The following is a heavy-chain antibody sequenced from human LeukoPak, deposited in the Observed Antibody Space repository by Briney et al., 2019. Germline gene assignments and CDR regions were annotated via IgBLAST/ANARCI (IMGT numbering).Heavy chain of an antibody. Sequence: GGSLRISCAASGFTFSSYSMNWVRQAPGKGLESVSSISSGSSWMHSADSLKGRFTKSRDNAKNSLYLQLNSLRAEDTAVYYCARGAQIVVSPAAQARPGPSGVDYWGQGTMVSACS. CDR3: ARGAQIVVSPAAQARPGPSGVDY. V-gene: IGHV3-21*01. J-gene: IGHJ4*02. CDR1: GFTFSSYS. CDR2: ISSGSSWM. D-gene: IGHD2-2*01.